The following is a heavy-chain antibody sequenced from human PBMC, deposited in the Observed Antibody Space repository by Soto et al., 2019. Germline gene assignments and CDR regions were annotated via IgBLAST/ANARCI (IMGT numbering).Heavy chain of an antibody. D-gene: IGHD2-2*02. CDR1: GFTFSSYA. V-gene: IGHV3-23*01. J-gene: IGHJ6*02. CDR3: AKDRGVVVPAAIYYHYGMDV. CDR2: ISGSGGST. Sequence: GGSLRLSCAASGFTFSSYAMSWVRQAPGKGLEWVSAISGSGGSTYYADSVKGRFTISRDNSKNTLYLQMNSLRAEDTAVYYCAKDRGVVVPAAIYYHYGMDVWGQGTTVTVSS.